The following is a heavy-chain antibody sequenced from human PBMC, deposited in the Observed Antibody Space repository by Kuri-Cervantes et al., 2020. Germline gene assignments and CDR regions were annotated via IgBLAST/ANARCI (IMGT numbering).Heavy chain of an antibody. V-gene: IGHV3-21*01. CDR3: ARDGGRYYYGSGSYYGDSFDY. J-gene: IGHJ4*02. D-gene: IGHD3-10*01. Sequence: GGSLRLSCAASGFTFSSYSMNWVRQAPGKGLEWVSSISSSSSYIYYADSVKGRFTISRDNSKNTLYLQMNSLRAEDTAVYYCARDGGRYYYGSGSYYGDSFDYWGQGTLVTVSS. CDR2: ISSSSSYI. CDR1: GFTFSSYS.